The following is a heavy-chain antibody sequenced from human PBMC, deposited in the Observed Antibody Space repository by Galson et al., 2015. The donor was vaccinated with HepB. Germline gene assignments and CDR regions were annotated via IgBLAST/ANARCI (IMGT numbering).Heavy chain of an antibody. CDR1: GGSFSGYY. V-gene: IGHV4-34*01. Sequence: ETLSLTCAVYGGSFSGYYWSWIRQAPGKGLEWIGEINYGGTTHYNPSLKSRVTISVDTSKNQFSLKLSSVTAADTAVYYCARLLRYFDWWGLALDPWGQGTLVTVSS. J-gene: IGHJ5*02. D-gene: IGHD3-9*01. CDR3: ARLLRYFDWWGLALDP. CDR2: INYGGTT.